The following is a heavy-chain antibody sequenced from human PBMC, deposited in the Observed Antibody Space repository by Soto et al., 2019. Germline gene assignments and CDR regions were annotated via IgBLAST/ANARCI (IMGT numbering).Heavy chain of an antibody. D-gene: IGHD2-2*01. J-gene: IGHJ6*02. V-gene: IGHV1-2*04. CDR3: AREAYCSISSCYGPYYYGMDV. Sequence: GASVKVSCKASGYTFTGYYMHWVRQAPGQGLEWMGWINPNSGGTNYAQKFQGWVTMTRDTSISTAYMELSRLRSDDTAVYYCAREAYCSISSCYGPYYYGMDVWGQGTSFTVSS. CDR2: INPNSGGT. CDR1: GYTFTGYY.